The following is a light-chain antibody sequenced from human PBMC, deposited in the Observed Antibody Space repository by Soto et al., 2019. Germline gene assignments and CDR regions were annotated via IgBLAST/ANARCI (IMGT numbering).Light chain of an antibody. V-gene: IGKV4-1*01. Sequence: DIVMTQYPDSLAVSLAERATINCKSSRSILYSSNNKNYLAWYQQKPGQPPKLLIYWASTRESGVPDRFSGSGSGTDFTLTISSLQAEDVAVYYCQQYHTTPITFGQGTRLGIK. CDR2: WAS. CDR1: RSILYSSNNKNY. CDR3: QQYHTTPIT. J-gene: IGKJ5*01.